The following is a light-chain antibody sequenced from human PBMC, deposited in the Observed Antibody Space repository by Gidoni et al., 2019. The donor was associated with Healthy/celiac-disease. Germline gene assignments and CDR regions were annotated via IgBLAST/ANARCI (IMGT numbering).Light chain of an antibody. Sequence: DIQMTQSPSYLSASVGDRVTITCRASQSISSYLNWYQQKPGKAPKLLIYAASSLQSGVPSRFSGSGSGTDFTLTISSLQPEDFATYSCQQSYSTPLTFGRGTKVEIK. CDR3: QQSYSTPLT. CDR1: QSISSY. V-gene: IGKV1-39*01. J-gene: IGKJ4*01. CDR2: AAS.